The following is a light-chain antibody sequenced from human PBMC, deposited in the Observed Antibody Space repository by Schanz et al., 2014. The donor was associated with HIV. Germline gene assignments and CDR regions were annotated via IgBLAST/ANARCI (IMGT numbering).Light chain of an antibody. CDR1: QTVSSNS. CDR3: QQYDTSSWT. J-gene: IGKJ1*01. Sequence: EIVLTQSPVILSLSPGERATLSCRASQTVSSNSLGWYQQKRGQVPRLLIYSTSRRANGIPDRFSGSGSGTDFTLTISRLEPDDFATYYCQQYDTSSWTFGLGTKVETK. CDR2: STS. V-gene: IGKV3-20*01.